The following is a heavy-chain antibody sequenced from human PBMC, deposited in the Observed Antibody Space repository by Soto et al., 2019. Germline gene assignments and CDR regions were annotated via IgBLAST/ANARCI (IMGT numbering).Heavy chain of an antibody. CDR2: IYYSGST. D-gene: IGHD2-2*02. Sequence: PSETLSLTCTVSGGSISSGDYYWSWIRQPPGKGLEWIGYIYYSGSTYYNPSLKSRVTISVDTSKNQFSLKLSSVTAADTAVYYCASNTHREGVDYWGQGTLVTVSS. J-gene: IGHJ4*02. CDR3: ASNTHREGVDY. CDR1: GGSISSGDYY. V-gene: IGHV4-30-4*01.